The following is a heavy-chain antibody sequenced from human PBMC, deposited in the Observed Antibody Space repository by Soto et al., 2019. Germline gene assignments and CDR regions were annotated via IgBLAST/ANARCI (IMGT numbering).Heavy chain of an antibody. V-gene: IGHV4-61*01. CDR1: GGSVSSGSYY. CDR2: TYYSGSA. Sequence: PSETLSLTCTVSGGSVSSGSYYWSWIRQPPGKGLEWIGYTYYSGSAYYNPSLKSRVTISVDRSKNQFSLNLTSVTAADTAVYYCARDYYGMDVWGQGTTVTVSS. CDR3: ARDYYGMDV. J-gene: IGHJ6*02.